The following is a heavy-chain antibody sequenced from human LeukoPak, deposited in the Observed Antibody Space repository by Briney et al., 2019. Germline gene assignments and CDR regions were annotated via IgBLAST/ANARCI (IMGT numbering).Heavy chain of an antibody. CDR3: ARVLLLWFGELLPGWFDP. Sequence: SETLFLTCTVSGGSVSSGSYYWSWIRQPPGKGLEWIGYIYYSGSTNYNPSLKSRVTISVDTSKNQFSLKLSSVTAADTAVYYCARVLLLWFGELLPGWFDPWGQGTLVTVSS. CDR2: IYYSGST. CDR1: GGSVSSGSYY. D-gene: IGHD3-10*01. V-gene: IGHV4-61*01. J-gene: IGHJ5*02.